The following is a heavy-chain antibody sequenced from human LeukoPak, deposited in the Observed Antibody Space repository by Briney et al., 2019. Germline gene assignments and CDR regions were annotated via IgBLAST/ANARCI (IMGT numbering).Heavy chain of an antibody. D-gene: IGHD3-10*01. CDR2: IYYSGST. CDR3: ARVPYGSGSYYRSSNYYYYYYMDV. V-gene: IGHV4-59*01. CDR1: GGSISSYY. J-gene: IGHJ6*03. Sequence: SETLSLTCTVSGGSISSYYWSWIRQPPGKGLEWIGYIYYSGSTNYNPSLKSRVTISVDTSKNQFSLKLSSVTAADTAVYYCARVPYGSGSYYRSSNYYYYYYMDVWGKGTTVTVSS.